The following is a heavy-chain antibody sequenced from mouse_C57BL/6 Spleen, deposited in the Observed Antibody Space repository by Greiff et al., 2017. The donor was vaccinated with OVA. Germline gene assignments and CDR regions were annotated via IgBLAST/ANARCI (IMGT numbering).Heavy chain of an antibody. V-gene: IGHV1-81*01. CDR2: IYPRSGNT. D-gene: IGHD1-1*01. CDR1: GYTFTSYG. CDR3: APCGSSYGDY. Sequence: QVHVKQSGAELARPGASVKLSCKASGYTFTSYGISWVKQRTGQGLEWIGEIYPRSGNTYYNEKFKGKATLTADKSSSTAYMELRSLTSEDSAVYFCAPCGSSYGDYWGQGTTLTVSS. J-gene: IGHJ2*01.